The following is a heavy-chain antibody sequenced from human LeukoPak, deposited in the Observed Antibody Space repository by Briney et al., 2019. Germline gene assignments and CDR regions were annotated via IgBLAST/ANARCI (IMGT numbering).Heavy chain of an antibody. CDR1: GGSISSSSYY. Sequence: SETLSLTCTVSGGSISSSSYYWGWIRRSPGKGLEWIGYISYSGNTKYNPSLKSRVTISVDTSKNQFSLKLSSVTAADTAVYYCARDYGGKFDYWGQGTLVTVSS. J-gene: IGHJ4*02. CDR2: ISYSGNT. V-gene: IGHV4-61*01. CDR3: ARDYGGKFDY. D-gene: IGHD4-23*01.